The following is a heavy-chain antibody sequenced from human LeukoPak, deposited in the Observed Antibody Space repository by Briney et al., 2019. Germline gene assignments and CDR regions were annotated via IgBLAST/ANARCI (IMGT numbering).Heavy chain of an antibody. Sequence: PSETLSLTCAVYGGSFSGYYWSWIRQPPGKGLEWIGEINHSGSTNYNPSLKSRVTISVDTSKNQFSLKLSSVTAADTAVYHCARGFSSTYYYGSGSYSSYGMDVWGQGTTVTVSS. D-gene: IGHD3-10*01. CDR1: GGSFSGYY. V-gene: IGHV4-34*01. J-gene: IGHJ6*02. CDR2: INHSGST. CDR3: ARGFSSTYYYGSGSYSSYGMDV.